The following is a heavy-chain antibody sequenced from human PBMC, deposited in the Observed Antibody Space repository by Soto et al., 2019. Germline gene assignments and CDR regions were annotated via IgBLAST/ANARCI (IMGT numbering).Heavy chain of an antibody. CDR1: GYTFTSYA. CDR3: ARDEWLVRYFDY. Sequence: ASVKVSFKASGYTFTSYAMHWVRQAPGQRLEWMGWINAGNGNTKYSQKFQGRVTITRDTSASTAYMELSSLRSEDTAVYYCARDEWLVRYFDYWGQGTLVTVSS. D-gene: IGHD6-19*01. V-gene: IGHV1-3*01. CDR2: INAGNGNT. J-gene: IGHJ4*02.